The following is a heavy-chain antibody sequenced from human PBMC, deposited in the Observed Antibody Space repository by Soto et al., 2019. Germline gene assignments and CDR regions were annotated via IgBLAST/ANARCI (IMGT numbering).Heavy chain of an antibody. CDR2: IWYHGSNK. CDR1: GFKFNSYG. V-gene: IGHV3-33*01. J-gene: IGHJ4*02. D-gene: IGHD3-10*01. CDR3: ARDREDASGGFDYGSGSINFAY. Sequence: GGSLRLSCAASGFKFNSYGMHWVRQAPGKGLEEVAEIWYHGSNKYYADSVKGRFTISRDNSKNTMYLQMNSLRAEDTAVYYCARDREDASGGFDYGSGSINFAYWGQGTLVTVSS.